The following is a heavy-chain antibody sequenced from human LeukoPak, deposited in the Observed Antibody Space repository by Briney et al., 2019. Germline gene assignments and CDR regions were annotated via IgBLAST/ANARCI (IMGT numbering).Heavy chain of an antibody. Sequence: PSETLSLTCTVSGGSISSSSYYWSWIRQPAGKGVEWIGRIYTSGSTNYNPSLKSRVTISVDTSKNQFSLKLSSVTAADTAVYYCAREDIVVVPAATENWFDPWGQGTLVTVSS. J-gene: IGHJ5*02. CDR3: AREDIVVVPAATENWFDP. CDR1: GGSISSSSYY. D-gene: IGHD2-2*01. CDR2: IYTSGST. V-gene: IGHV4-61*02.